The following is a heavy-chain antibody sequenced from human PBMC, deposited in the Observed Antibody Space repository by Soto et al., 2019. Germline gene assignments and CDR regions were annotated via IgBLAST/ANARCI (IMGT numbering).Heavy chain of an antibody. CDR1: GYTFTRYG. J-gene: IGHJ6*02. CDR2: ISGYNGDT. Sequence: ASVKVSCKASGYTFTRYGISWVRQAPGQGLEWMGWISGYNGDTNYAQKFQGRVSMTIDTSTTTAYMELRSLTSDDTAVYYCAINGQPPYYYYGLDFWGQGTKVTVSS. D-gene: IGHD2-8*01. V-gene: IGHV1-18*01. CDR3: AINGQPPYYYYGLDF.